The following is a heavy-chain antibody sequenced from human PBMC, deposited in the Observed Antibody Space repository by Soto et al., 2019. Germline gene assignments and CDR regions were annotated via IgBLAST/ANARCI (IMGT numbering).Heavy chain of an antibody. CDR3: AKRSRRYDSSGSLGDYDY. Sequence: GGSLRLSCAASGFTFSSYAMSWVRQAPGKGLEWVSAISGSGGSTYYADSVKGRFTISRDNSKNTLYLQMNSLRAEDTAVYYCAKRSRRYDSSGSLGDYDYWGQGTLVTVSS. J-gene: IGHJ4*02. V-gene: IGHV3-23*01. CDR1: GFTFSSYA. CDR2: ISGSGGST. D-gene: IGHD3-22*01.